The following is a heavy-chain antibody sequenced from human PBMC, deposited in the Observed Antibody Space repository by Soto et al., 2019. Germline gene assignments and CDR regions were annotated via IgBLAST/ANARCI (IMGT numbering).Heavy chain of an antibody. CDR2: IYYSGST. CDR1: GGSISSYY. Sequence: PSETLSLTCTVSGGSISSYYWSWIRQPPGKGLEWIGYIYYSGSTNYNPSLKSRVTISVDTSKNQFSLKLSSVTAADTAVYYCARGLVAATRFKDYYYYMDVGGKGTTVTVSS. V-gene: IGHV4-59*01. D-gene: IGHD2-15*01. CDR3: ARGLVAATRFKDYYYYMDV. J-gene: IGHJ6*03.